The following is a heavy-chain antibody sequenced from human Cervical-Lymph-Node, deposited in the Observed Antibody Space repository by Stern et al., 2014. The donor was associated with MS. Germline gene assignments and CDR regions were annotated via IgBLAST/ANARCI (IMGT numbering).Heavy chain of an antibody. CDR3: ATYSGGSGIYGMDV. V-gene: IGHV3-11*01. J-gene: IGHJ6*02. D-gene: IGHD2-21*01. CDR1: GFTSDYY. CDR2: ISSSGSSI. Sequence: VQLVESGGGLVKPGRSLRLSCAASGFTSDYYITWVRQALGRGLEWLSYISSSGSSIYYADSVKGRFAVSRDNGQNSGYLQMSNLRAEDTAVYYCATYSGGSGIYGMDVWGQGTTVTVSS.